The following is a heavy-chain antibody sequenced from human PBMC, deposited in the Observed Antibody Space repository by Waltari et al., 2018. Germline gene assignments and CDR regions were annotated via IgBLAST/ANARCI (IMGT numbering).Heavy chain of an antibody. J-gene: IGHJ6*02. V-gene: IGHV4-61*09. CDR1: GGSISSGSYY. CDR3: ARDRLYGYYYGMDV. CDR2: IYTSGST. D-gene: IGHD3-10*01. Sequence: QVQLQESGPGLVKPSQTLSLTCTVSGGSISSGSYYWSWIRQPAGKGLEWIGYIYTSGSTNYNPSLKSRVTISVDTSKNQFSLKLSSVTATDTAVYYCARDRLYGYYYGMDVWGQGTTVTVSS.